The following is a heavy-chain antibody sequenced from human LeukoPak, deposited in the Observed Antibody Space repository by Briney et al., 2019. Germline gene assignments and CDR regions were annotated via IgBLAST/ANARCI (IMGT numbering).Heavy chain of an antibody. J-gene: IGHJ4*02. CDR1: GYSFTSYW. D-gene: IGHD2-2*02. V-gene: IGHV5-51*01. Sequence: GESLKIPCKGSGYSFTSYWIGWVRQMPGKGLEWMGIIYPGDSDTRYSPSLQGQVTISADKSISTAYLQWSSLKASDTAMYYCARSARDCSSTSCYIDYWGQGTLVTVSS. CDR2: IYPGDSDT. CDR3: ARSARDCSSTSCYIDY.